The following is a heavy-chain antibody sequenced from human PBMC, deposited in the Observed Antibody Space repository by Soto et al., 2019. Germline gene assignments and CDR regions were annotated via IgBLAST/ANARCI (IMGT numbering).Heavy chain of an antibody. CDR2: ITESGGRT. D-gene: IGHD6-13*01. CDR1: KFTFSRYA. CDR3: VKEGNGNSCPCLEV. Sequence: EEQLLESGGGLVQPGGSLRLSCATSKFTFSRYAMTWVRQAPGKGLEWVSSITESGGRTYYADSVKGRGTISRDDSENTVHLQQNALRDEDTARNYCVKEGNGNSCPCLEVWGQGTTFTVSS. J-gene: IGHJ6*02. V-gene: IGHV3-23*01.